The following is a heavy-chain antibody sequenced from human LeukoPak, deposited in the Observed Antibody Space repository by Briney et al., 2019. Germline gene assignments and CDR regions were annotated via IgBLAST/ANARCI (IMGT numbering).Heavy chain of an antibody. CDR1: GGTFSSYA. CDR2: IFPIFGTA. V-gene: IGHV1-69*01. D-gene: IGHD4-17*01. Sequence: ASVKVSCKASGGTFSSYAISWVRQAPGQGLEWMGGIFPIFGTANYAQKFQGRVTITADESTSTAYMELSSLRSEDTAVYYCARATRAATVTTDPFDYWGQGTLVTVSS. CDR3: ARATRAATVTTDPFDY. J-gene: IGHJ4*02.